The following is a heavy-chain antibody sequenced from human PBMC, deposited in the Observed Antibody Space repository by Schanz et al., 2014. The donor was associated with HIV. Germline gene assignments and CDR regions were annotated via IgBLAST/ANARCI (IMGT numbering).Heavy chain of an antibody. CDR2: ISGGST. Sequence: VQLVESGGGVVQPGRSLRLSCAASGFTFSNYAMTWVRQAPGKGLEWVSAISGGSTYYADSVKGRFTISRDNSKNTLYLQMNSLRAEDRALYYCAKDRITGTTGVPYYYYGMDVWGQGTTVTVSS. D-gene: IGHD1-7*01. CDR1: GFTFSNYA. CDR3: AKDRITGTTGVPYYYYGMDV. J-gene: IGHJ6*02. V-gene: IGHV3-23*04.